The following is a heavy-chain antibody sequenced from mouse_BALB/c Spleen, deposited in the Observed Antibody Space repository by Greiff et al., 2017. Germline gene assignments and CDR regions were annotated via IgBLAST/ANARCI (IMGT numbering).Heavy chain of an antibody. V-gene: IGHV1-14*01. CDR1: GYTFTSYV. Sequence: EVQLQQSGPELVKPGASVKMSCKASGYTFTSYVMHWVKQKPGQGLEWIGYINPYNDGTKYNEKFKGKATLTSDKSSSTAYMELSSLTSEDSAVYYCARRGIYDGYLYYFDYWGQGTTLTVSS. D-gene: IGHD2-3*01. CDR3: ARRGIYDGYLYYFDY. J-gene: IGHJ2*01. CDR2: INPYNDGT.